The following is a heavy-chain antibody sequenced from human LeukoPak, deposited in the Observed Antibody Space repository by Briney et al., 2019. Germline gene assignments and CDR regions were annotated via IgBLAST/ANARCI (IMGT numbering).Heavy chain of an antibody. J-gene: IGHJ5*02. CDR1: GGSISSSSYY. CDR2: IYYSGST. CDR3: ARVWGSLPRPHKNWFDP. Sequence: SETLSLTCTVSGGSISSSSYYWGWIRQPPGTGLEWLGSIYYSGSTYYNPSLKSRVTISVDTSKNQFSLKLSSVTAADTAVYYCARVWGSLPRPHKNWFDPWGQGTLVTVSS. V-gene: IGHV4-39*01. D-gene: IGHD3-16*01.